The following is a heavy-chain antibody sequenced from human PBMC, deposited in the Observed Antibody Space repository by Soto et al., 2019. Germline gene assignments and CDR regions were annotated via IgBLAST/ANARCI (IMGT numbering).Heavy chain of an antibody. Sequence: PGGSLRLSCAASGFTFSDYYMSWIRQAPGKGLEWVSYISSSSSYTNYADSVKGRFTISRDNAKNSLYLQMNSLRAEDTAVYYCARDLSDIVVVPAGNGGKNNWFDPWGQGTLVIVSS. D-gene: IGHD2-2*01. CDR1: GFTFSDYY. CDR2: ISSSSSYT. J-gene: IGHJ5*02. V-gene: IGHV3-11*05. CDR3: ARDLSDIVVVPAGNGGKNNWFDP.